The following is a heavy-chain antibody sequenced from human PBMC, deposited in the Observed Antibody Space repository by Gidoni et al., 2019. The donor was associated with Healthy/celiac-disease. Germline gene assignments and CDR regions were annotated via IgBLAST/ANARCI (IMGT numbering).Heavy chain of an antibody. CDR2: INHSGST. CDR3: ARGRKRITMVRGDYGMDV. D-gene: IGHD3-10*01. J-gene: IGHJ6*02. V-gene: IGHV4-34*01. Sequence: QVQLQQWGAGLLKPSETLSLTCAVYGGSFSGYYWSWIRQPPGKGLEWIGEINHSGSTNSNPSLKSRVTISVDTSKNQFSLKLSSVTAADTAVYYCARGRKRITMVRGDYGMDVWGQGTTVTVSS. CDR1: GGSFSGYY.